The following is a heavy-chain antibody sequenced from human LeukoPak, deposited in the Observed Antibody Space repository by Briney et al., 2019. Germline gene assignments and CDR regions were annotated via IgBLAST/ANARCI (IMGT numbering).Heavy chain of an antibody. CDR2: IYSGGST. CDR1: GFTVSSNY. V-gene: IGHV3-53*04. J-gene: IGHJ6*02. D-gene: IGHD6-13*01. Sequence: GGSLRLSCAASGFTVSSNYMSWVRQAPGKGLEWVSVIYSGGSTYYADSVKGRFTISRHNSKNTLYLQMNSLRAEDTAVYYCARDTQDSSSWYGVNYGMDVWGQGTTVTVSS. CDR3: ARDTQDSSSWYGVNYGMDV.